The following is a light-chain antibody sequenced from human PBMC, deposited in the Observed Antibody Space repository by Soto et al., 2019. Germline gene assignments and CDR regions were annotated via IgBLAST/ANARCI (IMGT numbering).Light chain of an antibody. V-gene: IGLV7-46*01. J-gene: IGLJ1*01. CDR2: DTS. CDR3: LLSYSDSRV. Sequence: VVTQEPSLTVSPGGTVTLTCGSSTGAVTSGHYPHWFQQTPGQAPRTLIYDTSNKHSWTPARYSGSLLGGEAALTLSGAQPEDEAEYYCLLSYSDSRVFGSGTKVTVL. CDR1: TGAVTSGHY.